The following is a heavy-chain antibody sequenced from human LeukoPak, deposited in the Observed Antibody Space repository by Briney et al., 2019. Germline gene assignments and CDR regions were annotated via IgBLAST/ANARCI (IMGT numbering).Heavy chain of an antibody. CDR2: IYPGDSDT. V-gene: IGHV5-51*01. Sequence: GESLKISCKGSGYSFTSYWIGWVRQMPGKGLEWMGIIYPGDSDTRYSPSFQGQVTISADKSISTAYLQWSSLKASDTAMYYCARFRRTYGSGSYGHYYYYYMGVWGKGTTVTISS. J-gene: IGHJ6*03. CDR3: ARFRRTYGSGSYGHYYYYYMGV. D-gene: IGHD3-10*01. CDR1: GYSFTSYW.